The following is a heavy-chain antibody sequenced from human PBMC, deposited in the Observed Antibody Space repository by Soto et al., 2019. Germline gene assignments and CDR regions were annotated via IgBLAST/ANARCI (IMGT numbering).Heavy chain of an antibody. J-gene: IGHJ6*04. Sequence: SETLSLTCAVYGGSFSGYYGSWIRQPPGKGLEWIGEINHSGSTSYNPSLKSRVTISVGTSKKQFSLKLSSVTAADTAVYFCARASERVAGRGAFLAVWGKGTTAPVSP. CDR2: INHSGST. D-gene: IGHD6-19*01. V-gene: IGHV4-34*01. CDR1: GGSFSGYY. CDR3: ARASERVAGRGAFLAV.